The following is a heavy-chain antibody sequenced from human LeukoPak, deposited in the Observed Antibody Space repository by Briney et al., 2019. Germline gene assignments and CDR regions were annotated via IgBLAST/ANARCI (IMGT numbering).Heavy chain of an antibody. CDR2: INPKSGGT. V-gene: IGHV1-2*02. Sequence: GASVKVSCKTSGYTFTGYYMHWVRQAPGQGLEWMGWINPKSGGTNYAQKFQGRVTMTRDTSISTAYMELSRLTYDDTAVYYCAREGCSSTSCLGIWFDPWGQGTLVTVSS. CDR1: GYTFTGYY. J-gene: IGHJ5*02. D-gene: IGHD2-2*01. CDR3: AREGCSSTSCLGIWFDP.